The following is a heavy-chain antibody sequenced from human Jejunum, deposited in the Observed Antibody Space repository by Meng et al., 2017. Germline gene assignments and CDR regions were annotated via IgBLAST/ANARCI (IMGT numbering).Heavy chain of an antibody. CDR3: ASGCCSGGFCSNDY. J-gene: IGHJ4*02. Sequence: GESLKIPCAAPGFRFEDYGMSWVRQAPGKGLEWVSGIEWNGGKTGYADSVKGRFTIYRDNAKKSLYLQMNSLGVEDTALYYCASGCCSGGFCSNDYWGQGTLVTVSS. CDR2: IEWNGGKT. D-gene: IGHD2-15*01. CDR1: GFRFEDYG. V-gene: IGHV3-20*04.